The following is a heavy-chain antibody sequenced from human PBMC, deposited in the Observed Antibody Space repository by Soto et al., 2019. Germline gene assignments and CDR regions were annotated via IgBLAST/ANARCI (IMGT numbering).Heavy chain of an antibody. D-gene: IGHD2-21*02. CDR3: IQSRCGGDCLQSYASHYYYGMDV. Sequence: SGPTLVNPTQTLTLTCTFSGFSLSTSGVGVGWIRQPPGKALEWLALIYWDDDKRYSPSLRSRLTISKDTSKNQVVLTMTNMDPVDTAIYYCIQSRCGGDCLQSYASHYYYGMDVWGQGTTVTVSS. CDR1: GFSLSTSGVG. J-gene: IGHJ6*02. V-gene: IGHV2-5*02. CDR2: IYWDDDK.